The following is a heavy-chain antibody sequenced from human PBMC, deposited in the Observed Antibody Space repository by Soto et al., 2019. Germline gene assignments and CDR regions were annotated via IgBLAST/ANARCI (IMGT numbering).Heavy chain of an antibody. CDR3: ARESEDLTSNFDY. CDR1: GFTFSSYW. Sequence: GGSLRLSCAVSGFTFSSYWMHWVRQAPGKGLVWVSRINSDGSSTDYADSVKGRFTISRDNAKNTLYLQMNSLRAEDTAVYYCARESEDLTSNFDYWGQGTLVTVSS. CDR2: INSDGSST. V-gene: IGHV3-74*01. J-gene: IGHJ4*02.